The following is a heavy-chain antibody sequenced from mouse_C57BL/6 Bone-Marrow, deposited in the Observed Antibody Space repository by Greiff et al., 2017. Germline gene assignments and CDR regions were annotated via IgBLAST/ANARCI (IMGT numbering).Heavy chain of an antibody. Sequence: EVQVVESGGGLVKPGGSLKLSCAASGFTFSSYAMSWVRQTPEKRLEWVATISDGGSYTNYPDNVKGRVTISRDKAKNNLYLQMNHLKSEDTAMYYWARESSNCDGYPWGQGTMVTVSA. V-gene: IGHV5-4*01. CDR1: GFTFSSYA. CDR3: ARESSNCDGYP. D-gene: IGHD2-3*01. J-gene: IGHJ3*01. CDR2: ISDGGSYT.